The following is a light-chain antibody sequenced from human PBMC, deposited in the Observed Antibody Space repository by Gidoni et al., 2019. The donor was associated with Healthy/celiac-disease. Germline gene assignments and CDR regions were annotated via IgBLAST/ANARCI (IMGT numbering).Light chain of an antibody. J-gene: IGKJ2*01. CDR2: GAS. Sequence: EIVLTQSLDSLAVSLGESATINCKSSQRVLSSSNNKNYLAWYQQKPGQPPKLLIYGASTRESGVPDRFSGSGSGTDFTLTISSLQAEDVAVYYCQQYYSTPYTFGQGTRLEIK. CDR1: QRVLSSSNNKNY. CDR3: QQYYSTPYT. V-gene: IGKV4-1*01.